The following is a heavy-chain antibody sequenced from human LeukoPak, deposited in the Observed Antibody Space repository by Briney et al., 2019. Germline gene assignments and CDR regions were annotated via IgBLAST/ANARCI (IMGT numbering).Heavy chain of an antibody. CDR1: GYTFTSYY. D-gene: IGHD3-22*01. CDR2: INPSSGST. Sequence: GASVKVSCKASGYTFTSYYMHWVRQAPGQGLEWMGIINPSSGSTSYAQKFQGRVTMTRDMSTSTVYMELSSLRSEDTAVYYCARDLYDSSGYLPGYFDYWGQGTLVTVSS. J-gene: IGHJ4*02. CDR3: ARDLYDSSGYLPGYFDY. V-gene: IGHV1-46*01.